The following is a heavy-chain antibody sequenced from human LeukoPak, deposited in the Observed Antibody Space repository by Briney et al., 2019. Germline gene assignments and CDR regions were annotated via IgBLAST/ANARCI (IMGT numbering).Heavy chain of an antibody. CDR1: GGSVSSGIYY. CDR3: AREASRSSGYYSSAFDI. D-gene: IGHD3-22*01. J-gene: IGHJ3*02. V-gene: IGHV4-61*01. Sequence: SETLSLTCTVSGGSVSSGIYYWSWIRQPPGKGLEWIGYIYYSGSTNYNPSLKSRVTISVDTSKNQFPLKLSSVTAADTAVYYCAREASRSSGYYSSAFDIWGQGTMVTVSS. CDR2: IYYSGST.